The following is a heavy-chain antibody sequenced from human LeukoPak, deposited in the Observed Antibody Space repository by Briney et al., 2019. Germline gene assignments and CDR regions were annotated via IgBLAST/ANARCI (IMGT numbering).Heavy chain of an antibody. CDR3: ARARNYGSGSSSPFDP. D-gene: IGHD3-10*01. J-gene: IGHJ5*02. Sequence: GASVKVSCKASGYTFTGYYMHWVRQAPGQGLEWMGWINPNSGGTNYAQKFQGRVTMTRDTSISTAYMELSRLRSDDTAVYYCARARNYGSGSSSPFDPWGQGTLVTVSS. V-gene: IGHV1-2*02. CDR1: GYTFTGYY. CDR2: INPNSGGT.